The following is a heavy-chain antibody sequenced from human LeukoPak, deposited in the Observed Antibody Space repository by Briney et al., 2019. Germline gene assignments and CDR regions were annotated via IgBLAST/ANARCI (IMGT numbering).Heavy chain of an antibody. CDR3: ATETNGRHYDY. D-gene: IGHD1-14*01. J-gene: IGHJ4*02. Sequence: GGSLRLSCAASGFTFDDYGMSWVRQAPGKGLEWVSGINWNGGSTGYADSVKGRFTISRDNAKNFLYLQMNSLRAEDTAVYYCATETNGRHYDYWGQGTLLTVSS. CDR1: GFTFDDYG. CDR2: INWNGGST. V-gene: IGHV3-20*04.